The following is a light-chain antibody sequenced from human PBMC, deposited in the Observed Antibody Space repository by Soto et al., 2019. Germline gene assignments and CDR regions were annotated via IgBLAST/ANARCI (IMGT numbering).Light chain of an antibody. V-gene: IGLV2-14*03. CDR1: SSDIGGYNY. J-gene: IGLJ2*01. Sequence: QSVLTQPASVSGSPGQTITISCTGTSSDIGGYNYVSWYQQSPGKAPKLLIYDVTNRPSGVSDRFSGSKSGNAASLSISGLQAEDEADYYCGSYSATSSLLVFGGGTKLTVL. CDR3: GSYSATSSLLV. CDR2: DVT.